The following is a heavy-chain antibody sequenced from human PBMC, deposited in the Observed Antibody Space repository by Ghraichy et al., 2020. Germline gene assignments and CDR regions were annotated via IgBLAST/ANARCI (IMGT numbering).Heavy chain of an antibody. CDR2: IYYSGSP. V-gene: IGHV4-59*01. Sequence: SQTLSLTCTVSGGSISNYYWSWIRQPPGKGLEWIGYIYYSGSPNYNPSLKSRVTISVDTSKNQFSLKLSSVTAADTAVYYCARGEDGYKYWGQGTLVTVSS. J-gene: IGHJ4*02. CDR1: GGSISNYY. CDR3: ARGEDGYKY. D-gene: IGHD5-24*01.